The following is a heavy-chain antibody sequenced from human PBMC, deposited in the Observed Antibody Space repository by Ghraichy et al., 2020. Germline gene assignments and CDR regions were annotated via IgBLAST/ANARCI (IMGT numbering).Heavy chain of an antibody. D-gene: IGHD2-21*01. Sequence: SETLSLTCTVSGASISSSDYYWGWIRQSPGKWLEWIGSVYYSGTAFYNPSLKGRVKVSVAISRNQFSLKVTSVTAADKAVHYCVRHGGGCNVRRWFDPWGQGTLVTVSS. V-gene: IGHV4-39*01. CDR1: GASISSSDYY. CDR3: VRHGGGCNVRRWFDP. J-gene: IGHJ5*02. CDR2: VYYSGTA.